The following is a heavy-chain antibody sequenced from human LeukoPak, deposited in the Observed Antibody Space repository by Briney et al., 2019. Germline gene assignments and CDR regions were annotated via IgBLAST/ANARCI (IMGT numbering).Heavy chain of an antibody. Sequence: SETLSLTCSVSGGSIGSYYWSWIRQPPGKGLECIGYISSSGSTNYNPSLESRVTISKDMSKNQFSLKLSSVTAADTALYYCARLIYNTYSNNWRFDYWGQGTLVTVSS. CDR2: ISSSGST. D-gene: IGHD1-1*01. CDR1: GGSIGSYY. CDR3: ARLIYNTYSNNWRFDY. V-gene: IGHV4-4*08. J-gene: IGHJ4*02.